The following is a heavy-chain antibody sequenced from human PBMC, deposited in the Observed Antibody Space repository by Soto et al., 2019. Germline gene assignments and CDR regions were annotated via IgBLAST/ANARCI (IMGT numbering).Heavy chain of an antibody. CDR1: GGSISVYY. V-gene: IGHV4-59*01. J-gene: IGHJ4*02. CDR2: VYDNGRP. Sequence: SEILSLTCTISGGSISVYYWSWIRQSPRQGLEWIGYVYDNGRPYYSPSLKSRVTISAATSKNQISLKLTSATAADTAVYYCARGVGSSPPRYWGRGTLVTVSS. CDR3: ARGVGSSPPRY. D-gene: IGHD3-9*01.